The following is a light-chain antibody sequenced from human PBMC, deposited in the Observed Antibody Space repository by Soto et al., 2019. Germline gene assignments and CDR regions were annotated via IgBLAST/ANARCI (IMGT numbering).Light chain of an antibody. CDR2: GTS. V-gene: IGKV3-15*01. J-gene: IGKJ3*01. Sequence: EVVMTQSPATLSVSPGERATLSCRASQSVSSNLAWYQQKPGQAPRLLIHGTSTRATGVPASFSGSGSGTESTLIISSLKSEDFAVYYCQQYNYWPPSFGPGTKVDIK. CDR1: QSVSSN. CDR3: QQYNYWPPS.